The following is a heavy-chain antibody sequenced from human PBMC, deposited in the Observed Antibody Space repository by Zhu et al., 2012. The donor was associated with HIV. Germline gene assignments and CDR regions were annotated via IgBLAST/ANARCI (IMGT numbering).Heavy chain of an antibody. Sequence: QVQLQESGPGLVKPSETLSLTCAVSGSSIISTYYWGWIRQPPGKGLEWIGSIYHSETTYYNPSLKSRVTISIDTANNQFSLKLSFVTAADTAVYYCARHSWTATDYFDYWGQGILVTASS. CDR3: ARHSWTATDYFDY. CDR1: GSSIISTYY. V-gene: IGHV4-38-2*01. D-gene: IGHD3-3*02. J-gene: IGHJ4*02. CDR2: IYHSETT.